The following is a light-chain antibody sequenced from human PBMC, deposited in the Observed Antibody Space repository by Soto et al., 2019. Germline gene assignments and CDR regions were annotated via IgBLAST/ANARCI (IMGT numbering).Light chain of an antibody. CDR3: YTYAGGSTYL. J-gene: IGLJ1*01. CDR2: EDI. CDR1: SSDVGSYSL. Sequence: QSALTQPASVSGSPGQSITTSCTGTSSDVGSYSLLSWYQHHPGKAPKLIIYEDIKGPSGVSNRFSGSKSRNTASLRISGLQAENEADYYCYTYAGGSTYLFGTGTKVTVL. V-gene: IGLV2-23*01.